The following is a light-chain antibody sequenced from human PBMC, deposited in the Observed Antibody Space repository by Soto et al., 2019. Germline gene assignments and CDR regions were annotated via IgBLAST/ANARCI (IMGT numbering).Light chain of an antibody. CDR1: QSVSSY. CDR2: GAS. J-gene: IGKJ1*01. CDR3: HQYGRPSRT. V-gene: IGKV3-20*01. Sequence: EIVLTQSPGTLSLSPGERATLSCRASQSVSSYLAWYQQKPGQAPRLLIYGASSRATGIPDRFSGSGSGTDLTLTISRLEHQDFAVYYCHQYGRPSRTFGQGTKVEIK.